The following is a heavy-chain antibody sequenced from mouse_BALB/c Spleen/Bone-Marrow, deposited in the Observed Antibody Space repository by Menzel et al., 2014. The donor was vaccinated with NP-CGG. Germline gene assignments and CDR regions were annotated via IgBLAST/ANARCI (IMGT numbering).Heavy chain of an antibody. V-gene: IGHV1-61*01. Sequence: VKLQESGAEVVRPGASVKLSCKASGYTFTGYWMNWVKQRPGQGLEWIGMIDPSDSEIHYNQMFKDKATLTVDKSSSTAYMQLSSLTSDDSVVYYCVRKYGKGGDYWGQGTTLTVSS. J-gene: IGHJ2*01. CDR2: IDPSDSEI. D-gene: IGHD2-10*02. CDR1: GYTFTGYW. CDR3: VRKYGKGGDY.